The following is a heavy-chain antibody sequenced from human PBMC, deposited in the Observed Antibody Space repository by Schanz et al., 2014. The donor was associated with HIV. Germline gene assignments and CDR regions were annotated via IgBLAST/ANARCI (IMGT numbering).Heavy chain of an antibody. V-gene: IGHV1-2*02. D-gene: IGHD6-13*01. CDR2: INPNSGGT. Sequence: QVQLVQSGAEVEMPGASAKVSCKASGYSFTGYYIHWVRQAPGQGLEWMGWINPNSGGTNPAQNFQGRVTLSMDTSISTAYMELSRLRSDDTAVYFCARDLADSSTWYDGFDIWGPGTMVTVSS. CDR3: ARDLADSSTWYDGFDI. J-gene: IGHJ3*02. CDR1: GYSFTGYY.